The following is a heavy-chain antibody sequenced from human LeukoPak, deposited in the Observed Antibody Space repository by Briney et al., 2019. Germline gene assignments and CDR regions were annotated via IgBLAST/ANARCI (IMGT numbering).Heavy chain of an antibody. CDR3: AREYSSWSRSAFDI. Sequence: GGSLRLSCAASGFTFSSYAMHWVRQAPGKGLEWVAVISYDGSNKYYADSVKGRFTISRDNSKNTLYLQMNSLRAEDTAVYYCAREYSSWSRSAFDIRGQGTMVTVPS. D-gene: IGHD6-13*01. CDR1: GFTFSSYA. J-gene: IGHJ3*02. V-gene: IGHV3-30-3*01. CDR2: ISYDGSNK.